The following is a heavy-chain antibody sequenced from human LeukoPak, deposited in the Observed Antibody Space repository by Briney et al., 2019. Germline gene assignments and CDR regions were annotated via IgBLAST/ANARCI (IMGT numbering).Heavy chain of an antibody. V-gene: IGHV1-8*03. J-gene: IGHJ5*02. CDR1: GYTFTGYY. CDR3: ARRLLRMVRGVSNWFDP. Sequence: GASVKVSCKASGYTFTGYYMHWVRQAPGQGLEWMGWMNPNSGNTGYAQKFQGRVTITRNTSISTAYMELSSLRSEDTAVYYCARRLLRMVRGVSNWFDPWGQGTLVTVSS. D-gene: IGHD3-10*01. CDR2: MNPNSGNT.